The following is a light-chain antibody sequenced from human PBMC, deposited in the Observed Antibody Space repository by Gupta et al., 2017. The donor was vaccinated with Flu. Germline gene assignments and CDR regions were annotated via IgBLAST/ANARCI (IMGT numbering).Light chain of an antibody. V-gene: IGLV2-18*02. J-gene: IGLJ1*01. CDR2: EVS. CDR3: TSYTSSSTYV. Sequence: QSALTQPPSVSGSPGQSVTISCTGTSSDIGTYNRVSWYQQPPGTAPKLMIYEVSNRPSGVPDRFSASKPGNTASLTISGLQGEDEADYYCTSYTSSSTYVFGTGTKVTVL. CDR1: SSDIGTYNR.